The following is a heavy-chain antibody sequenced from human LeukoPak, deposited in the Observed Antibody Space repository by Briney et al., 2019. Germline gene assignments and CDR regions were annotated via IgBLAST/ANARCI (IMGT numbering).Heavy chain of an antibody. V-gene: IGHV3-21*01. CDR3: AELGITMIGGV. J-gene: IGHJ6*04. CDR2: ISSSSSDI. CDR1: GFSISSYS. Sequence: GGSLRLSCASSGFSISSYSMNWVRQAPGKGLEWVSCISSSSSDIYYADSVKGRFTISRDNAKNSLYLQMNSLRAEDTAVYYCAELGITMIGGVWGKGTTVTISS. D-gene: IGHD3-10*02.